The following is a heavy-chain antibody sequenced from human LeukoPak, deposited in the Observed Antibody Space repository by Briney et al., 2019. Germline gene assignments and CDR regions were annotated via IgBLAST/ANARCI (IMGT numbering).Heavy chain of an antibody. CDR2: IIPIFGTA. V-gene: IGHV1-69*13. CDR1: GGTFSSYA. Sequence: GASVKVSCKASGGTFSSYAISWVRQAPGQGLEWMGGIIPIFGTANYAQKFQGRVMITADESTSTAYMELSSLRSEDTAVYYCARAPARADHLFDYWGQGTLVTVSS. CDR3: ARAPARADHLFDY. J-gene: IGHJ4*02.